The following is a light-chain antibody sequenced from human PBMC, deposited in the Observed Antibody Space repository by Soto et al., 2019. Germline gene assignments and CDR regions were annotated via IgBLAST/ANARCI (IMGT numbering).Light chain of an antibody. J-gene: IGKJ1*01. CDR3: QQYNDWPRT. V-gene: IGKV3D-15*01. Sequence: EIVMTQSPASLSVSPGERATLSCRASQSVSSYLAWYQQKPGQAPRLLIYDASNRATGIPARFSGSGSGTEFTLTISSLQSEEFAVYYCQQYNDWPRTVGQGTKVDIK. CDR2: DAS. CDR1: QSVSSY.